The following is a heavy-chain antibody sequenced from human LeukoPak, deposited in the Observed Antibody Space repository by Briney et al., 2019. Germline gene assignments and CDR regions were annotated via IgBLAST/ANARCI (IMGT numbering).Heavy chain of an antibody. J-gene: IGHJ6*03. CDR3: ASLGNWYYYGSGSPFGRVLGPNYYYYMDV. CDR1: GGSISSSAPY. V-gene: IGHV4-39*06. Sequence: PSETLSLTCTVSGGSISSSAPYWGWIRQPPGKGLEWIGSISYSGTTYYNPSLKSRVTISVDTSKNQFPLKLSSVTAADTAVYYCASLGNWYYYGSGSPFGRVLGPNYYYYMDVWGKGTTVTVSS. CDR2: ISYSGTT. D-gene: IGHD3-10*01.